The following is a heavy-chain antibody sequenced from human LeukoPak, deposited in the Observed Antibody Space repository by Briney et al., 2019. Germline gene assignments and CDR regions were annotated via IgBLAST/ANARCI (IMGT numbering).Heavy chain of an antibody. J-gene: IGHJ6*03. CDR1: GGSFSGYY. V-gene: IGHV4-34*01. CDR2: INHSGST. CDR3: ARVYYYYYMDV. Sequence: SETLSLTCAVYGGSFSGYYWSWIRQPPGKGLEWIGEINHSGSTNYNPSLKSRVTISVDTSKNQFSLKLSSVTAADTAVYYCARVYYYYYMDVWGKGTTVTVSS.